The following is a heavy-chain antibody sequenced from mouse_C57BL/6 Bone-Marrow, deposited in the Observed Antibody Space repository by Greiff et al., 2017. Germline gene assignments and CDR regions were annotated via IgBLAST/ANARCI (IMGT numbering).Heavy chain of an antibody. CDR3: AKTAD. CDR1: GYTFTSYG. J-gene: IGHJ2*01. V-gene: IGHV1-81*01. Sequence: QVHVKQSGAELARPGASVKLSCKASGYTFTSYGISWVKQRTGQGLEWIGEINPRSGNTYYNEKFKGKATLTADKSSSTAYMELRSLTSEDSAVYFCAKTADWGQGTTLTVSS. CDR2: INPRSGNT. D-gene: IGHD4-1*01.